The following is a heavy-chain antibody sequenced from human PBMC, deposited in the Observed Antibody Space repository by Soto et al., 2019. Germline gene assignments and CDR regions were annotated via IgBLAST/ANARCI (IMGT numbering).Heavy chain of an antibody. J-gene: IGHJ6*02. CDR1: GGTFRTYA. CDR2: IIPIFGTV. Sequence: QVQLLQSGAEVKKPGSSVRVSCEASGGTFRTYAIGWVRQARGQGLEWMGEIIPIFGTVNYAQKFQGRVTITADESTTTVHKDLTSLRSEDTAVYYCAKGAVAGTPTSSYYYGMDVWRQGTTVTVSS. V-gene: IGHV1-69*12. CDR3: AKGAVAGTPTSSYYYGMDV. D-gene: IGHD6-19*01.